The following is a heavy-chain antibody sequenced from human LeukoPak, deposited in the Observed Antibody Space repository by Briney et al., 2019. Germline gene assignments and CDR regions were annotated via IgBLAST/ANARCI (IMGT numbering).Heavy chain of an antibody. CDR2: IIPIFGTA. J-gene: IGHJ6*03. V-gene: IGHV1-69*05. D-gene: IGHD2-2*02. Sequence: GASVKVSCKASGGTFSSYAISWVRQAPGQGLEWMGRIIPIFGTANYAQKFQGRVTITTDESTSTAYMELSSLRSEDTAVYYCARGYCSSTSCYIPHEYYYYYYMDVWGKGTTVTVSS. CDR1: GGTFSSYA. CDR3: ARGYCSSTSCYIPHEYYYYYYMDV.